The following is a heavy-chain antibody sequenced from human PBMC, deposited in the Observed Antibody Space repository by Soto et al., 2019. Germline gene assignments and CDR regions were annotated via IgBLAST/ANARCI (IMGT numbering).Heavy chain of an antibody. D-gene: IGHD2-21*02. V-gene: IGHV3-13*01. J-gene: IGHJ6*02. CDR3: ARGHRSGGDDYYYYGMDV. CDR2: IGTAGDT. Sequence: GGSLRLSCAASGFTFSSYDMHWVRQATGKGLEWVSAIGTAGDTYYPGSVKGRFTISRENAKNSLYLQMNSLRAEDTAVYYCARGHRSGGDDYYYYGMDVWGQGTTVTVSS. CDR1: GFTFSSYD.